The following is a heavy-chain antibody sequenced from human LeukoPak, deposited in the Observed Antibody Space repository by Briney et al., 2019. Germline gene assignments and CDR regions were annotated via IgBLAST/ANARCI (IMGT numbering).Heavy chain of an antibody. CDR2: IYTSGRT. V-gene: IGHV4-4*07. Sequence: PSETLSLTHTVSGGSITNYYWSWIRQPAGKGLEWIGRIYTSGRTRYNPSLKSRVTMSVDTSKNQFSLKLSSVTAADTAVYYCARGCSSTSCWLRMDVWGQGTTVTVSS. D-gene: IGHD2-2*01. CDR1: GGSITNYY. J-gene: IGHJ6*02. CDR3: ARGCSSTSCWLRMDV.